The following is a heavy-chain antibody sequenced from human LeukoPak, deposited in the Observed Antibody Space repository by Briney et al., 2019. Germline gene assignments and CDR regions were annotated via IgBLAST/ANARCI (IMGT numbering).Heavy chain of an antibody. D-gene: IGHD3-3*01. CDR2: IYSGGST. V-gene: IGHV3-53*01. CDR3: ARGPPASDFWSGYYQIDY. Sequence: GSLRLSCAASGFTVSSNYMSWVRQAPGRGLAWVSVIYSGGSTYYADSVKGRFTISRDNSKNTLYLQMNSLRAEDTAVYYCARGPPASDFWSGYYQIDYWGQGTLVTVSS. J-gene: IGHJ4*02. CDR1: GFTVSSNY.